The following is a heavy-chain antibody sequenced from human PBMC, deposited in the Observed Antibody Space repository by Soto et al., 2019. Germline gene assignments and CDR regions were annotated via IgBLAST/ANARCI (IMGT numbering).Heavy chain of an antibody. CDR3: AKGNGRFLEWWFDP. CDR2: IYWNSGSI. D-gene: IGHD3-3*01. CDR1: GFTFDDYA. J-gene: IGHJ5*02. Sequence: GGSLRLSCAASGFTFDDYAMHWVRQAPGKGLEWVSGIYWNSGSIGYADSVKGRFTISRDNAKNSLYLQMNSLRAEDTALYYCAKGNGRFLEWWFDPWGQGTLVTVSS. V-gene: IGHV3-9*01.